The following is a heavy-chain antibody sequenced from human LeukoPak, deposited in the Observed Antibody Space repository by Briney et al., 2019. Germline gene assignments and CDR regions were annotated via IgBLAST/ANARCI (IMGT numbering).Heavy chain of an antibody. CDR3: ARLQGLYYFDY. J-gene: IGHJ4*02. V-gene: IGHV5-51*01. CDR2: IYSGDSDT. CDR1: GYTFNTYW. Sequence: GESLKISCKGSGYTFNTYWIGWVRQMPGKGLEWMGIIYSGDSDTRYSPSFQGQVTISADKSISTAYLQWSSLKASDTAMYYCARLQGLYYFDYWGQGTLVTVSS.